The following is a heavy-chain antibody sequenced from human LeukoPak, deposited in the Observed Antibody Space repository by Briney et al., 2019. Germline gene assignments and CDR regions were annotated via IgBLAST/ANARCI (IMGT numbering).Heavy chain of an antibody. CDR1: GGSISSHY. CDR2: IYYSGST. D-gene: IGHD1-14*01. CDR3: ARVVYGAGLGFDY. Sequence: SETLSLTCTVSGGSISSHYWSWIRQPPGKGLEWIGYIYYSGSTNYNPSLKSRVTISVDTSKNQFSLKLSSVTAADTAVYYCARVVYGAGLGFDYWGQGTLVTVSS. J-gene: IGHJ4*02. V-gene: IGHV4-59*11.